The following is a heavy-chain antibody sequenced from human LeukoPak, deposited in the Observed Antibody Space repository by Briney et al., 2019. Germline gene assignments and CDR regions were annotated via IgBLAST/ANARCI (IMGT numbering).Heavy chain of an antibody. V-gene: IGHV4-34*01. D-gene: IGHD5-18*01. CDR2: IDHSGST. CDR1: GGSFSGYY. Sequence: SETLSLTCAVFGGSFSGYYCSWIRQPPGKGLEWIGEIDHSGSTKYNPSLKSRVTISVDTSKNHFSLKLNSMTAADTAVYYCARKASHFSYGLRAIDYWGQGTLVTVSS. CDR3: ARKASHFSYGLRAIDY. J-gene: IGHJ4*02.